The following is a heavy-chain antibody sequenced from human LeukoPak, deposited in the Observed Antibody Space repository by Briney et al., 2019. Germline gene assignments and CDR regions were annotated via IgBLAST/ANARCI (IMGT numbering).Heavy chain of an antibody. CDR2: ISSGGGT. V-gene: IGHV3-23*01. D-gene: IGHD7-27*01. Sequence: GGSLRLSCAASGFTFTSYAMSWVRQAPGKGLEWVSAISSGGGTYYADSVKGRFTISRDNSKNTLYLQMNSLRAEDTAVYYCTRDRGSSTLGDYWGQGTLVTVSS. J-gene: IGHJ4*02. CDR1: GFTFTSYA. CDR3: TRDRGSSTLGDY.